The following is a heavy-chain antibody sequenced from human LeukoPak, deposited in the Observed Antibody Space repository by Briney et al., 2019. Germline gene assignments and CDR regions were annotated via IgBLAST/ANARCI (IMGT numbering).Heavy chain of an antibody. CDR1: GFTFSSYA. CDR3: AKDREYYYDSSGYYYGI. Sequence: GGSLRLSCAASGFTFSSYAMSWVRQAPGKGLEWVSAISGSGGSTYYADSVKGRFTISRDNSKNTLYLQMNSLRAEDTAVYYCAKDREYYYDSSGYYYGIWGQGTVVTVSS. J-gene: IGHJ3*02. D-gene: IGHD3-22*01. V-gene: IGHV3-23*01. CDR2: ISGSGGST.